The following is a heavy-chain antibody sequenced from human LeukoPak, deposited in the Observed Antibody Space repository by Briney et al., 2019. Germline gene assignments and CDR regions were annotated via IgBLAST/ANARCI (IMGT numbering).Heavy chain of an antibody. CDR3: ASFYQAYYFDY. V-gene: IGHV4-30-4*08. Sequence: LRLSCAASGFTFSSYSMNWVRQPPGKGLEWIGYIYYSGSTFYSPSLKSRVTISVDTSKNQFSLKLSSVTAADTAVYYCASFYQAYYFDYWGQGTLVIVSS. CDR1: GFTFSSYS. D-gene: IGHD2-21*01. J-gene: IGHJ4*02. CDR2: IYYSGST.